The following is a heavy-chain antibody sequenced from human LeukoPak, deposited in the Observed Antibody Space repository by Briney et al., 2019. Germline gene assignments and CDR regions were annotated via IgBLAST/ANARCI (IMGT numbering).Heavy chain of an antibody. CDR3: ARVRWIQLWLRDLGIDY. V-gene: IGHV4-34*01. J-gene: IGHJ4*02. CDR2: INHSGST. D-gene: IGHD5-18*01. CDR1: GGSISSYY. Sequence: PSETLSLTCTVSGGSISSYYWSWIRQPPGKGLEWIGEINHSGSTNYNPSLKSRVTISVDTSKNQFSLKLSSVTAADTAVYYCARVRWIQLWLRDLGIDYWGQGTLVTVSS.